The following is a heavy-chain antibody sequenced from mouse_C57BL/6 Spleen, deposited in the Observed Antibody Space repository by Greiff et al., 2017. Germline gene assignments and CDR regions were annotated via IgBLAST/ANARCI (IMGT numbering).Heavy chain of an antibody. CDR2: IWSGGST. J-gene: IGHJ2*01. D-gene: IGHD1-1*02. V-gene: IGHV2-2*01. CDR1: GFSLTSYG. Sequence: QVQLQQSGPGLVQPSQSLSITCTVSGFSLTSYGVHWVRQSPGKGLEWLGVIWSGGSTDYNAAFISRLSISKDNTKSQVFFRMNSLQAYDTSIYYGARTGGTAGYFDYWGQGTTLTVSS. CDR3: ARTGGTAGYFDY.